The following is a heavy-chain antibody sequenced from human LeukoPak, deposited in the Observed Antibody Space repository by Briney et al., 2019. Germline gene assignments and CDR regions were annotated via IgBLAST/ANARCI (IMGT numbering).Heavy chain of an antibody. CDR2: FDPEDGET. D-gene: IGHD5-24*01. CDR3: ATRDGYNSWFDP. J-gene: IGHJ5*02. CDR1: GYTLTELS. Sequence: GASVKVSCKVSGYTLTELSMHWVRQAPGKGLEWMGGFDPEDGETIYAQKFQGRVTMTEDTSTDTAYMELSSLSSEDTAVYYCATRDGYNSWFDPWGQGTLVTVSS. V-gene: IGHV1-24*01.